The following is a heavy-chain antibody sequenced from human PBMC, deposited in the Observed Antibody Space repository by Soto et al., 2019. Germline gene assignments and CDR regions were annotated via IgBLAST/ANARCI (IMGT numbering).Heavy chain of an antibody. CDR3: AREARYYDFWSGDNWFDP. Sequence: GASVKVSCKASGYTFTSYAMNWVRQAPGQGLEWMGWINTNTGNPTYAQGFTGRFVLSLDTSVSTAYLQICSLKAEDTAVYYCAREARYYDFWSGDNWFDPWGQGTLVTVSS. CDR2: INTNTGNP. D-gene: IGHD3-3*01. V-gene: IGHV7-4-1*01. CDR1: GYTFTSYA. J-gene: IGHJ5*02.